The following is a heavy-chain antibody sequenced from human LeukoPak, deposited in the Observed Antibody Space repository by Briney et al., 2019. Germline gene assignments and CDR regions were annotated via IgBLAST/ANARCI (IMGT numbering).Heavy chain of an antibody. CDR2: ISGSGGST. J-gene: IGHJ4*02. V-gene: IGHV3-23*01. Sequence: GGSLRLSCAASGFTFSSYGMSWVRQAPGKGLEWVSAISGSGGSTYYADSVKGRFTISRDNSKNTLYLQMNSLRAEDTAVYYCAKDGLRFLEWLFSPLNWGQGTLVTVSS. D-gene: IGHD3-3*01. CDR1: GFTFSSYG. CDR3: AKDGLRFLEWLFSPLN.